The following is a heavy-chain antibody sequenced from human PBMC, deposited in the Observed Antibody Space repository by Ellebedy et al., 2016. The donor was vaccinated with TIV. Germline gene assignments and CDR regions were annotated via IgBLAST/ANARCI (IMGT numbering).Heavy chain of an antibody. V-gene: IGHV3-30*02. Sequence: GESLKISCAASGFTFSSYGMHWVRQAPGKGLEWVAFIRYDGSNKYYADSVKGRFTISRDNSKNTLYLQMNSLRAEDTAVYYCAKGAAYCGGDCYPSGHWGQGTLVTVSS. CDR2: IRYDGSNK. CDR3: AKGAAYCGGDCYPSGH. CDR1: GFTFSSYG. J-gene: IGHJ1*01. D-gene: IGHD2-21*02.